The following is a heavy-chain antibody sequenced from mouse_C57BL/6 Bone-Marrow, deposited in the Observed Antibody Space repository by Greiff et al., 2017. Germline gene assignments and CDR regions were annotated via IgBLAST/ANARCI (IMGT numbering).Heavy chain of an antibody. D-gene: IGHD1-1*01. Sequence: QVQLQESGPGLVAPSQSPSITCTVSGFSLTSYGVHWVRQPPGKGLEWLVVIWSDGSTTYNSALKSRLSISKDNSKSQVFLKMNSLQTDDTAMYYCARHPYGSSFWYFDVWGTGTTVTVSS. J-gene: IGHJ1*03. CDR2: IWSDGST. V-gene: IGHV2-6-1*01. CDR1: GFSLTSYG. CDR3: ARHPYGSSFWYFDV.